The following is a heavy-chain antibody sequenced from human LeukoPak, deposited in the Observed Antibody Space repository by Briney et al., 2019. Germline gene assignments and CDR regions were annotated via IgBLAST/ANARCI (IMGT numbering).Heavy chain of an antibody. CDR1: GGSISSSNW. J-gene: IGHJ4*02. CDR2: IYHSGST. CDR3: ARAHVLLWFGELLPYYFDY. V-gene: IGHV4-4*02. Sequence: TSGTLSLTCTVSGGSISSSNWWSWVRQPPGKGLEWIGEIYHSGSTNYNPSLKSRVTISVDKSKNQFSLKLSSVTAADTAVYYCARAHVLLWFGELLPYYFDYWGQGTLVTVSS. D-gene: IGHD3-10*01.